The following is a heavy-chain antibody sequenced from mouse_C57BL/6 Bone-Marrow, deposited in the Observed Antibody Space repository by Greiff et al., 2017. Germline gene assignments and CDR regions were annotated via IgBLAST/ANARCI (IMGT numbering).Heavy chain of an antibody. Sequence: DVMLVESGGGLVQPGGSLKLSCAASGFSFSDSYMSWVRPTPEKRLAWVAYISNGGGSTYYTDPVKGRFTLPSDNAKNTLYLPMSRLKSENTAKYYCARQGGDAYWGQGTLVTVSA. CDR1: GFSFSDSY. J-gene: IGHJ3*01. CDR2: ISNGGGST. CDR3: ARQGGDAY. V-gene: IGHV5-12*01.